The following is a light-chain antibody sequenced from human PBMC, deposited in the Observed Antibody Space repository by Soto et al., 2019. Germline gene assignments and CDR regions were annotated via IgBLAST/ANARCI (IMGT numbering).Light chain of an antibody. V-gene: IGKV1-5*01. J-gene: IGKJ4*01. CDR1: QSISSW. CDR2: DAS. Sequence: DIQMTQSPSTLSASVGDRVTITCRASQSISSWLAWYQQKPGKAPKLLIYDASSLESGVPSRFSGSGSGTEFTRTISSLQPDDFATYYCQQYGLTFGGGPKVEIK. CDR3: QQYGLT.